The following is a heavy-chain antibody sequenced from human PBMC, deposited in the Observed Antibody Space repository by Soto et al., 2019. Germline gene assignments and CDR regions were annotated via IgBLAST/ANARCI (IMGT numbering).Heavy chain of an antibody. CDR1: GYTFTTYG. D-gene: IGHD3-10*01. CDR3: TREGSAPYYYYGMDA. V-gene: IGHV1-18*01. CDR2: INTHNGNT. Sequence: QVQLEQSAPEVKKPGASVKVSCKASGYTFTTYGISWVRQAPGQGLEWLGWINTHNGNTNYAQNLQGRVIMTADTSTSTAYMELRSLRSDDTDIYYCTREGSAPYYYYGMDAWGQGTTVTVSS. J-gene: IGHJ6*02.